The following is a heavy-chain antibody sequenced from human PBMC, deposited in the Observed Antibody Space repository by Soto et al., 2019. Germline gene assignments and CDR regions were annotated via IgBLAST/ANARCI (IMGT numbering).Heavy chain of an antibody. CDR1: GITFSTYT. CDR2: ISYDGGNK. Sequence: GGSLRLSCAASGITFSTYTMHWVRRAPGKGLEWVAVISYDGGNKYYADSVKGRFTISRDNSKNALSLQMNSLRAEDTAVYYCARDYYDRSGHSHSSVYWGQGTLVTVSS. D-gene: IGHD3-22*01. V-gene: IGHV3-30-3*01. J-gene: IGHJ4*02. CDR3: ARDYYDRSGHSHSSVY.